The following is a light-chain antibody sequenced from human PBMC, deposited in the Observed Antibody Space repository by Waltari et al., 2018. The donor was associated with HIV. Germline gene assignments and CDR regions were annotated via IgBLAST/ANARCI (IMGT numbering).Light chain of an antibody. CDR3: MQSLHLLYT. V-gene: IGKV2D-29*02. J-gene: IGKJ2*01. CDR2: EVS. CDR1: QSLKHTDGKTY. Sequence: DIVMTQTPPSLSVTPGQPASFSCNSSQSLKHTDGKTYLYWYLQRPGQSPPVLIYEVSKRYAGVPDRFSGSGSGTHFTLKIARVEAEDVGSYYCMQSLHLLYTFGQGTKLEIK.